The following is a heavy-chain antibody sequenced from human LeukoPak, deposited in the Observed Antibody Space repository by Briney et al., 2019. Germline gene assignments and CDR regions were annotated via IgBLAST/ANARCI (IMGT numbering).Heavy chain of an antibody. D-gene: IGHD3-9*01. J-gene: IGHJ4*02. V-gene: IGHV1-2*02. Sequence: ASVKVSCKASGYTFTGYYMYWVRQAPGQGLEWMGWINPNSGGTNYAQKFQGGVTMTTDTSTSTAYMELRSLRSDDTAVYYCARVGDILTGYPYYFDYWGQGTLVTVSS. CDR2: INPNSGGT. CDR3: ARVGDILTGYPYYFDY. CDR1: GYTFTGYY.